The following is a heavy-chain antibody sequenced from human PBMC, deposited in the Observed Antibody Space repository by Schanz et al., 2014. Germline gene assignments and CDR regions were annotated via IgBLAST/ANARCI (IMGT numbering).Heavy chain of an antibody. CDR2: ISAYTNNT. D-gene: IGHD2-2*01. Sequence: GPEAKEPGASVKVSCEASRYTFNTYGLNWVRQAPGQGLEWMGWISAYTNNTNYAQKVQGRVTMTTDTSTGTAYMELRSLRSDETAVYYCARDRRRYCSTASCLHDNWFDPWGQGTLXIVSS. V-gene: IGHV1-18*01. J-gene: IGHJ5*02. CDR1: RYTFNTYG. CDR3: ARDRRRYCSTASCLHDNWFDP.